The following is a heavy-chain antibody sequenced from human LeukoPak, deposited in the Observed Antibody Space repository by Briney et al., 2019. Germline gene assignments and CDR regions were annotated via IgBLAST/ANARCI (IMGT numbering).Heavy chain of an antibody. Sequence: PSETLSLTCSVSGGSISSGSHYWGWMRQPPGKGLEWIQSMHYSGSTDYNPSLKSRATISIDTSKNHFSLKLRFVTAADTAVYYCARLGYCSSTSCYVDQWGQGTLVTVSS. D-gene: IGHD2-2*01. CDR1: GGSISSGSHY. CDR2: MHYSGST. V-gene: IGHV4-39*02. J-gene: IGHJ4*02. CDR3: ARLGYCSSTSCYVDQ.